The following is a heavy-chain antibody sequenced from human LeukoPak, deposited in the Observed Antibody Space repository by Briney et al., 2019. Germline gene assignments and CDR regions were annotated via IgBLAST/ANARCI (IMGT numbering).Heavy chain of an antibody. CDR3: ARGGGYSYGYAFDI. J-gene: IGHJ3*02. CDR2: IYYSGST. D-gene: IGHD5-18*01. Sequence: SQTLSLTCTVSGDSISSGDYHWSWIRQPPGEGLEWIGHIYYSGSTHYNPSLKSRVTISIDTSKNQFSLKLSSVTAADTAVFYCARGGGYSYGYAFDIWGQGTMVTVS. CDR1: GDSISSGDYH. V-gene: IGHV4-30-4*01.